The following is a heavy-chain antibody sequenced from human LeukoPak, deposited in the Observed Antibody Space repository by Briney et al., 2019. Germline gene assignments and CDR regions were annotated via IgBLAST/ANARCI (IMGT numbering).Heavy chain of an antibody. D-gene: IGHD1-26*01. Sequence: RPSETLSLTCAVYGGSFTDYYWSWIRQPPGKGLEWIAEINHSGTSNYSPSLKSRVTISVDTSKNQFSLKLSSVTAADTAVYYCARGDHSGSYFWYFDLWGRGTLVTVSS. CDR3: ARGDHSGSYFWYFDL. CDR2: INHSGTS. V-gene: IGHV4-34*01. CDR1: GGSFTDYY. J-gene: IGHJ2*01.